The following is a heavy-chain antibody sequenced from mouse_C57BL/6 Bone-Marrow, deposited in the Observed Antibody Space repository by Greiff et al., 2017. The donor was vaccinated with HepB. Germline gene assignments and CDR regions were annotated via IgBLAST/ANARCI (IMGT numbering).Heavy chain of an antibody. D-gene: IGHD2-4*01. CDR3: DSFDYEFAY. J-gene: IGHJ3*01. CDR1: GFSLTSYG. V-gene: IGHV2-6*01. CDR2: IWGVGST. Sequence: VKLQESGPGLVAPSQSLSITCTVSGFSLTSYGVDWVRQSPGKGLEWLGVIWGVGSTNYNSALKSRLSISKDNSKSQVFLKMNSLQTDDTAMYYCDSFDYEFAYWGQGTLVTVSA.